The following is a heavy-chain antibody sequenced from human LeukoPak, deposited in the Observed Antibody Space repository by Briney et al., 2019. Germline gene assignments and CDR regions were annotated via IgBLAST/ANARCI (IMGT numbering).Heavy chain of an antibody. CDR2: ISAYNGNT. V-gene: IGHV1-18*01. CDR1: GYTFTSYG. J-gene: IGHJ4*02. CDR3: ARLKQVPY. Sequence: ASVKVSCKASGYTFTSYGISWVRQAPGQGLEWMGWISAYNGNTNYAQKFQGRVTMTRDTSISTAYMELSRLRSDDTAVYYCARLKQVPYWGQGTLVTVSS.